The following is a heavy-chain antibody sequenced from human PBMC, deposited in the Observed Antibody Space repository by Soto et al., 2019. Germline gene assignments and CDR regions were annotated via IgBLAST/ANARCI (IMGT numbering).Heavy chain of an antibody. D-gene: IGHD3-22*01. CDR2: ITSSSSSK. J-gene: IGHJ4*02. V-gene: IGHV3-48*04. CDR3: AKDKVYDSSGYYFYYFDY. CDR1: GFTFSYYS. Sequence: PGGSLRLSCAASGFTFSYYSMSWVRQAPGKGLEWVSHITSSSSSKDYADSVKGRFTISRDNAKNSLYLQMNSLRAEDTALYYCAKDKVYDSSGYYFYYFDYWGQGTLVTVSS.